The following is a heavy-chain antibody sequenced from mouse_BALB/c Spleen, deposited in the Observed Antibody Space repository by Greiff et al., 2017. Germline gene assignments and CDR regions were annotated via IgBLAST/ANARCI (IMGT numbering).Heavy chain of an antibody. CDR1: GFTFSSYA. J-gene: IGHJ1*01. CDR3: ARVMVTTHWYFDV. CDR2: ISSGGST. D-gene: IGHD2-2*01. V-gene: IGHV5-6-5*01. Sequence: DVMLVESGGGLVKPGGSLKLSCAASGFTFSSYAMSWVRQTPEKRLEWVASISSGGSTYYPDSVKGRFTISRDNARNILYLQMSSLRSEDTAMYYCARVMVTTHWYFDVWGAGTTVTVSS.